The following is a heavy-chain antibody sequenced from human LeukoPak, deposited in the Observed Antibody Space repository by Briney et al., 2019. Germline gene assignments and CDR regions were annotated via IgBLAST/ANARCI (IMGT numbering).Heavy chain of an antibody. CDR1: GYTFTSYY. CDR2: INTNTGNP. J-gene: IGHJ4*02. CDR3: ARDDEEIAAAGHDY. V-gene: IGHV7-4-1*02. D-gene: IGHD6-13*01. Sequence: GASVKVSCKASGYTFTSYYMHWVRQAPGQGLEWMGWINTNTGNPTYAQGFTGRFVFSLDTSVSTAYLQISSLKAEDTAVYYCARDDEEIAAAGHDYWGQGTLVTVSS.